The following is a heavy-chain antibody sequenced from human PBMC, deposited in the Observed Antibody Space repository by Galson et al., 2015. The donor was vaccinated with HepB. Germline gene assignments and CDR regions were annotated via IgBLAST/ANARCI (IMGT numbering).Heavy chain of an antibody. J-gene: IGHJ6*02. V-gene: IGHV1-8*01. CDR3: ARVAYDSSGYYYYYYYYYGMDV. CDR1: GYTFTSYD. CDR2: MNPNSGNT. D-gene: IGHD3-22*01. Sequence: SVKVSCKASGYTFTSYDINWVRQATGQGLEWMGWMNPNSGNTGYAQKFQGRVTMTRNTSISTAYMELSSLRSEDTAVYYCARVAYDSSGYYYYYYYYYGMDVWGQGTTVTVSS.